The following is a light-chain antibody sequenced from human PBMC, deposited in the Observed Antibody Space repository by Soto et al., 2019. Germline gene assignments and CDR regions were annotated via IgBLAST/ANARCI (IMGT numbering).Light chain of an antibody. V-gene: IGLV2-23*01. CDR1: SSDVGSYNL. Sequence: QSVLTQPASVSGSPGQSITISCTGTSSDVGSYNLVSWYLQHPGKAPKLIMYEGTKRPSGLSNRFSGSKSGNTASLTISGLQAEDEADYYCCSYAGSSTLLFGGGTKLTVL. J-gene: IGLJ3*02. CDR3: CSYAGSSTLL. CDR2: EGT.